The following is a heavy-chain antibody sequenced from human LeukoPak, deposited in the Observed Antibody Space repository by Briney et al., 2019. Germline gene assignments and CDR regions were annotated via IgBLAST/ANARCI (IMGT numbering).Heavy chain of an antibody. D-gene: IGHD4-23*01. J-gene: IGHJ3*02. CDR1: GFTFSGPY. CDR2: SRNKATSYAT. V-gene: IGHV3-72*01. CDR3: ARDLDYGGNSDAFDI. Sequence: GGSLRLSCAASGFTFSGPYMDWVRQAPGKGLEWVGRSRNKATSYATAYAASVKGRFIISRDDSKNSLYLQMNSLKTEDTAVYYCARDLDYGGNSDAFDIWGQGTMVTVSS.